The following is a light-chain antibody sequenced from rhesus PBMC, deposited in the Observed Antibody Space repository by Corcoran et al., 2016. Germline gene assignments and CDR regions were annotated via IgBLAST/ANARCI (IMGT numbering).Light chain of an antibody. CDR3: LQHDSYPFT. CDR1: QDISSY. J-gene: IGKJ3*01. Sequence: DIQMTQSLSSLSASVGHTVTITCRASQDISSYLNWFQQKPGKAPELLIYDASSLESGAPSRFSGNGSGTDFTLTISSLQPEDFATYYCLQHDSYPFTFGPGTKLDSK. V-gene: IGKV1-28*02. CDR2: DAS.